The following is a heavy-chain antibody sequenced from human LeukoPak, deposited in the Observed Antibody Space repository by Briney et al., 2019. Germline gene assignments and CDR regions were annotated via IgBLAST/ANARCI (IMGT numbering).Heavy chain of an antibody. J-gene: IGHJ6*03. V-gene: IGHV3-64*01. Sequence: GASLRLSCAAVGFTFGSYAVHSVRQAPGKGLGYGSSISSNGGSTYYANSVKCRFTISRDNSKNTLCLQMGSLRAEDMAVYYCARDYYDSSGYEEGGYYYYMDVWGKGTTVTVSS. CDR3: ARDYYDSSGYEEGGYYYYMDV. CDR1: GFTFGSYA. CDR2: ISSNGGST. D-gene: IGHD3-22*01.